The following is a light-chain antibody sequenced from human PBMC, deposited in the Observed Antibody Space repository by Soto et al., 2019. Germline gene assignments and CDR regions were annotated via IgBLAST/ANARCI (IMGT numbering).Light chain of an antibody. Sequence: EIVLTQSPGTLSLSPGERATLSCRASQSVSSRDLAWYQQKPGQAPRLLIYATSSRAAGIPDRFSGSGSGTDFTLHISRVDADDVGVYYCMQSTQLDMFTFGLGTKLDIK. CDR2: ATS. V-gene: IGKV3-20*01. J-gene: IGKJ2*01. CDR1: QSVSSRD. CDR3: MQSTQLDMFT.